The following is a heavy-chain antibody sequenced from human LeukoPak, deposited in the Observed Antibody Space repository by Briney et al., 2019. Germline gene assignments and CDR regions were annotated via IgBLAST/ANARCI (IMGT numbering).Heavy chain of an antibody. CDR3: ARGTTMVTY. J-gene: IGHJ4*02. V-gene: IGHV3-23*01. CDR1: GFTFSSYA. D-gene: IGHD3-10*01. Sequence: GGSLRLSWAASGFTFSSYAMSWVRQAPGKGLEWVSAISGSGGSTYYADSVKGRFTISRDNAKNSLYLKMNSLRAEDTAVYYCARGTTMVTYWGQGTLVTVSS. CDR2: ISGSGGST.